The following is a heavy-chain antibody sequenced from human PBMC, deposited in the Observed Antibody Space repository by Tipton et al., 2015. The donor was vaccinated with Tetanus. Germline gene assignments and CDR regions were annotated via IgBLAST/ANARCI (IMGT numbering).Heavy chain of an antibody. J-gene: IGHJ6*02. CDR2: LSGGGDTT. Sequence: SLRLSCAASGFNFGHYAMNWVRQAPGKGLEWVSALSGGGDTTYYADSVKGRFTISRDNSNNTLYLQMNSLRAEDTALYYCAKDYSNYWGYYYYYGMDVWGQGTTVTVSS. D-gene: IGHD4-11*01. V-gene: IGHV3-23*01. CDR3: AKDYSNYWGYYYYYGMDV. CDR1: GFNFGHYA.